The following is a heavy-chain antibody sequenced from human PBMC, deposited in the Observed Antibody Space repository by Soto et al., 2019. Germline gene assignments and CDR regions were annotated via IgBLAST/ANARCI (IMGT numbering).Heavy chain of an antibody. CDR2: IYYSGST. CDR3: ARDHWSAWTWFDP. Sequence: PSETLSHTCTFSGGSISSYYWSWIRQPPGKGLEWIGYIYYSGSTYYNPSLKSRVTISVDTSKNQFSLKLSSVTAADTAVYYCARDHWSAWTWFDPWGQGTLVTVSS. D-gene: IGHD2-8*02. CDR1: GGSISSYY. J-gene: IGHJ5*02. V-gene: IGHV4-30-4*01.